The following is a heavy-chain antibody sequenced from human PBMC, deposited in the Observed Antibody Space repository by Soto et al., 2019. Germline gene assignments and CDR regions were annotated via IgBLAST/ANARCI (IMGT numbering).Heavy chain of an antibody. CDR2: ISTSSSYI. D-gene: IGHD3-16*02. V-gene: IGHV3-21*01. Sequence: KPVGSLRLSCASSVFTFSTHSMHCVRHFPGKGLEWVSSISTSSSYIDYADSVKGRFTISRDNAKNSLLLQMSSLRADDTAVYYCATSIVMPGKHYFDTLGQGAQVTVSS. CDR3: ATSIVMPGKHYFDT. J-gene: IGHJ4*02. CDR1: VFTFSTHS.